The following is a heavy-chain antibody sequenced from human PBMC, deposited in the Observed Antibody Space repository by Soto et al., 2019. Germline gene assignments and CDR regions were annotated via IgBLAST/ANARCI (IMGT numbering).Heavy chain of an antibody. D-gene: IGHD3-22*01. CDR1: GGSISSYY. V-gene: IGHV4-59*01. J-gene: IGHJ3*02. CDR2: IYYSGST. Sequence: QVQLQESGPGLVKPSETLSLTCTVSGGSISSYYWSWIRQPPGKGLEWIGYIYYSGSTNYNPSLKSRVTISVDTSKNQFSLKLSSVTAADTAVYYCARGLPIAATYYYDSSGYWNAFDIWGQGTMVTVSS. CDR3: ARGLPIAATYYYDSSGYWNAFDI.